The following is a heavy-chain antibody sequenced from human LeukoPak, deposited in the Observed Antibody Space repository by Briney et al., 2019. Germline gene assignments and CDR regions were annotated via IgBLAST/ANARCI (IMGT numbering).Heavy chain of an antibody. D-gene: IGHD5-18*01. Sequence: KPSETLSLTCAVYGGSFSGYYWSWIRQPPGKGLEWIGEINHSGSTNYNPSLKSRVTISVDTSKNQFSLKLSSVTAADTAVYYCARVTVSRYSYGFHYYYYGMDVWGQGTTVTASS. CDR1: GGSFSGYY. V-gene: IGHV4-34*01. CDR3: ARVTVSRYSYGFHYYYYGMDV. J-gene: IGHJ6*02. CDR2: INHSGST.